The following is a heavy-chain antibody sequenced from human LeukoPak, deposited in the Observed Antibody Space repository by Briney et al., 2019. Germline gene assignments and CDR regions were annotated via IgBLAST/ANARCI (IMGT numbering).Heavy chain of an antibody. CDR1: SGSISSSPFY. V-gene: IGHV4-39*01. CDR2: IYHSGRT. J-gene: IGHJ4*02. D-gene: IGHD6-13*01. Sequence: SETLSLTCIVSSGSISSSPFYWGWVRQPPGKGLEWIGSIYHSGRTYYNPSLKSRVTISVDTSKNQFSLRVTSVTAADTAVYYCVSSSWAVDFWGQGTLVSVSS. CDR3: VSSSWAVDF.